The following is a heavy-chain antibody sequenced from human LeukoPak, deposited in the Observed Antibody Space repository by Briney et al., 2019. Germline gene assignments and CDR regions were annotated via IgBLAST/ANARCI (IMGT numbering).Heavy chain of an antibody. J-gene: IGHJ4*02. D-gene: IGHD5-24*01. V-gene: IGHV3-53*01. Sequence: GGSLRLSCAASGFAFSNAWMSWVRQAPGKGLEWVSVFYVGGATYYADSVKGRFTISRDNSENTLYLQMKSLRAEDTAVYYCARGDGYNFFDYWGQGTLVTVSS. CDR1: GFAFSNAW. CDR2: FYVGGAT. CDR3: ARGDGYNFFDY.